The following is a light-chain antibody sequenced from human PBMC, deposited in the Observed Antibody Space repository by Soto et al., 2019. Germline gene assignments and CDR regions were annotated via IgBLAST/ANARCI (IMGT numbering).Light chain of an antibody. CDR3: SSYSISIAYR. Sequence: QSVLTQPASVSGSPGQSITISCTGTSSDVGGYDYVSWYQLHPGKAPKLMVFEVSNRPSGVSYRFSGSKSGNTASLTISGLQAEDEADYLCSSYSISIAYRFGSGTKVTVL. CDR2: EVS. V-gene: IGLV2-14*01. CDR1: SSDVGGYDY. J-gene: IGLJ1*01.